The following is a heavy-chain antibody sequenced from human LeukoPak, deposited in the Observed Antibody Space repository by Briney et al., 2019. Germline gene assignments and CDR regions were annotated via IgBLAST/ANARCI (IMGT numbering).Heavy chain of an antibody. J-gene: IGHJ4*02. Sequence: SETLSLTCTVSGGSISSYYWSWIRQPPGKGLEWIGYIYTSGSTNYNPSLKSRVTISVDTSKNQFSLKLSSVTASDTAVYYCAGLGYCSGGSCLPNYWGQGTLVHVSS. CDR1: GGSISSYY. CDR3: AGLGYCSGGSCLPNY. D-gene: IGHD2-15*01. V-gene: IGHV4-4*09. CDR2: IYTSGST.